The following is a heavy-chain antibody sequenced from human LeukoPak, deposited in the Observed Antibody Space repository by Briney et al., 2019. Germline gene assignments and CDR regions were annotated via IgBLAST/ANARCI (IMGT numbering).Heavy chain of an antibody. V-gene: IGHV3-53*01. D-gene: IGHD4/OR15-4a*01. CDR2: LYSGGSA. Sequence: GGSLRLSRAACGFSVSSNYMSWVRQAPGKGVEWVSVLYSGGSAYYADFVKGRFTISRDNSKNTLYVQMNGLRVEDTAVYYCARTVVITSTADYFDHWGQGTLVTVSS. CDR3: ARTVVITSTADYFDH. J-gene: IGHJ4*02. CDR1: GFSVSSNY.